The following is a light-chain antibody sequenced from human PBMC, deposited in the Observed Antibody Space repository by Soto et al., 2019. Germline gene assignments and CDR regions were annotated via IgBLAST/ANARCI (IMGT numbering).Light chain of an antibody. V-gene: IGKV1-5*03. Sequence: DIHMTHSPSTLAGCVLDRVTGTFLASQTISSWLACYQQKPGKAPKLLIYKASTLKSGVPSRFSGSGSGTESTLTIRRLQPADFATYSCQHYHSYSAAFGHGTKVDIK. CDR2: KAS. CDR1: QTISSW. J-gene: IGKJ1*01. CDR3: QHYHSYSAA.